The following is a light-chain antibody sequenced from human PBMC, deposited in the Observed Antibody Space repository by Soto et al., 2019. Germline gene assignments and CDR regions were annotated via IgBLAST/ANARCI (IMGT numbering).Light chain of an antibody. V-gene: IGKV1D-13*01. CDR1: QGISSA. CDR3: QQFNNYPLT. Sequence: ALQLTQSPSSLSASVGDRVTITCRASQGISSALAWYQQKPGKAPNLLIYDASSLESGVPSRFSGSGSGTDFTLTISSLQPADFATYYCQQFNNYPLTFGGGTKVEIK. J-gene: IGKJ4*01. CDR2: DAS.